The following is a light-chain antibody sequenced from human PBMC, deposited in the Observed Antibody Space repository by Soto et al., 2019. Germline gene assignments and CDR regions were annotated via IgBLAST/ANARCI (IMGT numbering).Light chain of an antibody. Sequence: ETLMTQSPATLSVSLGERATFSCRASQSANNNLAWSQQKLSQAPMVLIYGASTRATGIPARFTGSGSGTEFILTITSLQSEDSAVYYCQEYNTWPWTFGQGTKVDIK. CDR1: QSANNN. V-gene: IGKV3-15*01. J-gene: IGKJ1*01. CDR3: QEYNTWPWT. CDR2: GAS.